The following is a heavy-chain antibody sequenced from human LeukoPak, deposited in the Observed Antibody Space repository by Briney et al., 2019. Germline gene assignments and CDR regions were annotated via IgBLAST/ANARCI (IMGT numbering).Heavy chain of an antibody. CDR2: IFYSGNN. V-gene: IGHV4-59*08. CDR1: GGSMNSHF. D-gene: IGHD2-8*01. J-gene: IGHJ4*02. Sequence: SETLSLTCIVSGGSMNSHFWICLAQPPGKGLEGMGYIFYSGNNIYNPSLKSRDTISVDTSKTQLPLKLISVPAADSAVFFCARLRPYEGQLDFWGQGTLVSVSS. CDR3: ARLRPYEGQLDF.